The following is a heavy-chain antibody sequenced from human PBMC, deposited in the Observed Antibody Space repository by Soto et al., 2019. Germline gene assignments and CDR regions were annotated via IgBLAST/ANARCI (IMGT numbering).Heavy chain of an antibody. D-gene: IGHD5-18*01. J-gene: IGHJ6*02. CDR1: GGTFSSYA. V-gene: IGHV1-69*01. CDR3: ARLPYSYGHYYYYYGMDV. Sequence: QVQLVQSGAEVKKPGSSVKVSCKASGGTFSSYAISWVRQAPGQGLAWMGGIIPIFGTANYAQKFQGRVTITADESTSTAYMELSSLRSEDTAVYYCARLPYSYGHYYYYYGMDVWGQGTTVTVSS. CDR2: IIPIFGTA.